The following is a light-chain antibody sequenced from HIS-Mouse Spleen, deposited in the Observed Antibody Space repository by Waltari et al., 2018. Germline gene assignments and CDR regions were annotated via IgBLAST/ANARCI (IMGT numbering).Light chain of an antibody. V-gene: IGKV4-1*01. J-gene: IGKJ4*01. CDR3: QQYYSTPLT. CDR1: QSVSYSSNNKNY. CDR2: WAS. Sequence: DIVMTQSPDSLAVSLGERATINCKSSQSVSYSSNNKNYLAWYQQKPGGPPQLLIYWASTRESGVPDRFSGSGSGTDFTLTISSLQAEDVAVYYCQQYYSTPLTFGGGTKVEIK.